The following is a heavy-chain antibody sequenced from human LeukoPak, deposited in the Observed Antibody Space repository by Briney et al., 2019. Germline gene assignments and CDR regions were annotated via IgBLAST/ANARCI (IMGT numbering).Heavy chain of an antibody. CDR2: INHSGST. D-gene: IGHD6-6*01. Sequence: PSETLSLTCAVYGGSFSGYYWSWIRQPPGKGLEWIGEINHSGSTNYNPSLKSRVTISVDTSKNQFSLKLSSVTAADTAVYYCARSPEYSSSGIYYYYMDVWGKGTTVTVSS. CDR3: ARSPEYSSSGIYYYYMDV. CDR1: GGSFSGYY. J-gene: IGHJ6*03. V-gene: IGHV4-34*01.